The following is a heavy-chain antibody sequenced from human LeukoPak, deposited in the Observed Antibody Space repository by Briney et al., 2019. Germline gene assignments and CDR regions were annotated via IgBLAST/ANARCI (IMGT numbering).Heavy chain of an antibody. CDR3: ASHRRYSSSQQFDP. D-gene: IGHD6-6*01. J-gene: IGHJ5*02. CDR1: RFTFSSYI. V-gene: IGHV3-21*01. Sequence: GGSLRLSCAASRFTFSSYIMNWVRQAPGKGLEWVSSITSNSSYIYYADSVKGRFTISRDNAKNSLYLQMNSLRAEDTAVYYCASHRRYSSSQQFDPWGQGTLVTVSS. CDR2: ITSNSSYI.